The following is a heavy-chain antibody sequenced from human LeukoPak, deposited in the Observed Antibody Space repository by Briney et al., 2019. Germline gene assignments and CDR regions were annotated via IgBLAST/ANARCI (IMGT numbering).Heavy chain of an antibody. Sequence: SETLSLTCGVSGMSLSDYYWTWIRQSPGKGLEWIGEVSHDGDTNYNPSLKSRVSISVDTSNDQFSLKLSSVTAADTAVYYCATAMSAGSDFSWGQGTLVTVSS. D-gene: IGHD2/OR15-2a*01. J-gene: IGHJ5*02. CDR3: ATAMSAGSDFS. CDR1: GMSLSDYY. CDR2: VSHDGDT. V-gene: IGHV4-34*01.